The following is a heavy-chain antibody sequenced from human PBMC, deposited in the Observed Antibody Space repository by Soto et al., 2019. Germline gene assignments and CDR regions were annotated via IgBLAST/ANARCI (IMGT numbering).Heavy chain of an antibody. CDR1: AASFSKYY. Sequence: PSETLSLTCTVSAASFSKYYWTWIRQSPGKGLEWIGYIYFNGNTNYNPSLKRRVTMSIDTSKKQFSLNLSSVTAADTAVHYCASVTFGGIVLAHWGQGALVTVSS. V-gene: IGHV4-59*01. CDR2: IYFNGNT. J-gene: IGHJ4*02. D-gene: IGHD3-16*01. CDR3: ASVTFGGIVLAH.